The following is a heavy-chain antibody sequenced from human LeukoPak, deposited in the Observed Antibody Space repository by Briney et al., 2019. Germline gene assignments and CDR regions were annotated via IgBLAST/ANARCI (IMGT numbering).Heavy chain of an antibody. Sequence: PSETLSLTCAVYGGSFSGYYWSWIRQPPGEGLEWIGEINHSGSTNYNPSLKSRVTISVDTSKNQFSLKLSSVTAADTAVYYCARGLRSVVVVAAYFDYWGQGTLVTVSS. CDR1: GGSFSGYY. CDR3: ARGLRSVVVVAAYFDY. CDR2: INHSGST. V-gene: IGHV4-34*01. J-gene: IGHJ4*02. D-gene: IGHD2-15*01.